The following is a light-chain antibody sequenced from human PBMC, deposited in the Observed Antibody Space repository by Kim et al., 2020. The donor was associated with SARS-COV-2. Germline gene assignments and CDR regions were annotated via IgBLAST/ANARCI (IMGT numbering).Light chain of an antibody. CDR2: KAS. CDR1: QIISSW. V-gene: IGKV1-5*03. J-gene: IGKJ1*01. CDR3: QQYNSYSGT. Sequence: DIQMTQSPSTLSASVGDRVTITCRASQIISSWLAWYQQKPGKAPKLLIYKASSLESGVPSRFSGSGSGTEFTLTISSLQPDDFATYYCQQYNSYSGTFGQGTKVDIK.